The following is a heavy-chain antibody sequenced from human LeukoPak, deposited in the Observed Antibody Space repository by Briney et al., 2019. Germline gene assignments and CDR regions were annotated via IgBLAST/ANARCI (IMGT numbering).Heavy chain of an antibody. CDR2: IYHSGRT. Sequence: SETLSLTCTVSGYSISSGYYWSWIRQPPGKGLEWIGYIYHSGRTDYNPSLKSRVTISIDRSKNQFSLKLSSVTAADTAVYYCTRLRLSGGSFSVGWFDPWGQGIQVTVSS. CDR1: GYSISSGYY. D-gene: IGHD1-26*01. J-gene: IGHJ5*02. CDR3: TRLRLSGGSFSVGWFDP. V-gene: IGHV4-38-2*02.